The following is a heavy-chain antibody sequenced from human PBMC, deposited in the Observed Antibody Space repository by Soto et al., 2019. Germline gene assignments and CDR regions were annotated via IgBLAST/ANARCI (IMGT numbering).Heavy chain of an antibody. CDR2: INHSGST. V-gene: IGHV4-34*01. CDR1: GGSFSGYY. CDR3: ARGWLRGLIDY. J-gene: IGHJ4*02. Sequence: SETLSLTCAVYGGSFSGYYWSWIRQPPGKGLEWIGEINHSGSTNYNPSLKSRVTISVDTSKNQFSLKLSSVTAADTAVYYCARGWLRGLIDYWGQGTLVTVSS. D-gene: IGHD5-12*01.